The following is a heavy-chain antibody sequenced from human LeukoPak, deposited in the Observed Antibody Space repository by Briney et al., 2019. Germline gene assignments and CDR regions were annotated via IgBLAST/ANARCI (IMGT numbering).Heavy chain of an antibody. V-gene: IGHV1-2*02. CDR2: INPNSGGT. CDR1: GYTFTGYY. CDR3: ARDPGWSSGSTLSYYYYMDV. Sequence: ASVKVSCKASGYTFTGYYMHWVQQAPGQGLEWMGWINPNSGGTNYAQKFQGRVTMTRDTSMSTAYMELSRLRSDDTAVYYCARDPGWSSGSTLSYYYYMDVWGKGTTVTISS. D-gene: IGHD1-26*01. J-gene: IGHJ6*03.